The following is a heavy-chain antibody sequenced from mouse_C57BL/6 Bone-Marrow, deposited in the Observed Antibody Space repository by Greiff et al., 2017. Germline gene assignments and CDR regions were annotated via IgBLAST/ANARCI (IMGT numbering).Heavy chain of an antibody. CDR1: GFSLTSYA. CDR3: AHYDYGFAY. V-gene: IGHV2-9-1*01. J-gene: IGHJ3*01. Sequence: VQGVESGPGLVAPSQSLSITCTVSGFSLTSYAISRVRQPPGKGLEWLGVIWTGGGTNYNSALKSRLSISKDNSKSQVFLKMNSLQTDDTARYYCAHYDYGFAYWGQGTLVTVSA. D-gene: IGHD2-4*01. CDR2: IWTGGGT.